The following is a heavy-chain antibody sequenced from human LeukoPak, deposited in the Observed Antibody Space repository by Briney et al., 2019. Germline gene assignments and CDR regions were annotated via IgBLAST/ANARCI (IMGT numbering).Heavy chain of an antibody. CDR3: ARDLPIVVVPAAISTPYYYYYMDV. CDR2: IIPIFGTA. V-gene: IGHV1-69*13. Sequence: ASVKVSCKASGGTFSSYAISWVRQAPGQGLEWMGGIIPIFGTANYAQKFQGRVTITADESTSTAYMELSSLRSEDTAVYYCARDLPIVVVPAAISTPYYYYYMDVWGKGTTVTVSS. CDR1: GGTFSSYA. J-gene: IGHJ6*03. D-gene: IGHD2-2*01.